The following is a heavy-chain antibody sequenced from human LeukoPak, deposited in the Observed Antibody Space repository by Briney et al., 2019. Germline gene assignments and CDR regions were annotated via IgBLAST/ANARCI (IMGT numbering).Heavy chain of an antibody. V-gene: IGHV4-39*01. Sequence: SETLSLTCSVSCGSISSSRYYWGWIRQPPGKGLEWIGRIFYSGYTYYNPPLKNRVTISVDTSKNQFSLKLSSVTAADTAVYYCARRSGNYGVHYAMDVWGQGTTVTVSS. CDR3: ARRSGNYGVHYAMDV. CDR2: IFYSGYT. D-gene: IGHD4-17*01. CDR1: CGSISSSRYY. J-gene: IGHJ6*02.